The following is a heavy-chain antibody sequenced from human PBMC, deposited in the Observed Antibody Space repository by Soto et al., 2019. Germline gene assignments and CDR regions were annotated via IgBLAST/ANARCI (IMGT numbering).Heavy chain of an antibody. J-gene: IGHJ6*02. V-gene: IGHV1-18*01. CDR2: ISAYNGNT. CDR3: ARDFRIAARSVYYGMDV. Sequence: ASVKVSCKASGYTFTSYGISWVRQAPGQGLEWMGWISAYNGNTNYAQKLQGRVTMTTDTSTSTAYMGLRSLRSDDTAVYYCARDFRIAARSVYYGMDVWGQGTTVTVSS. D-gene: IGHD6-6*01. CDR1: GYTFTSYG.